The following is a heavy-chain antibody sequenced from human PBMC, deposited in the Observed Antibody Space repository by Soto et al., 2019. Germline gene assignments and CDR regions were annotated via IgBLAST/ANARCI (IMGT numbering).Heavy chain of an antibody. CDR3: ARDCSGGSCYSGYYYYYGMDV. Sequence: SVKVSCKASGGTFSSYAISWVRQAPGQGLEWMGGIIAIFGTANYARKFQGRVTVTADKSTSTAYMELSSLRSEDTAVYYCARDCSGGSCYSGYYYYYGMDVWGQGTTVTVSS. D-gene: IGHD2-15*01. V-gene: IGHV1-69*06. CDR1: GGTFSSYA. CDR2: IIAIFGTA. J-gene: IGHJ6*02.